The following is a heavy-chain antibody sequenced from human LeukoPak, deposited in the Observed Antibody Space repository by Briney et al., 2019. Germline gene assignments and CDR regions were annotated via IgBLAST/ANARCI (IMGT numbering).Heavy chain of an antibody. Sequence: SETLSLTCAVSGGSISSSNWWSWVRQPPGKGLEWTGEIYHSGSTNYNPSLKSRVTISVDKSKNQFSLKLSSVTAADTAVYYCARADSSWYIFDYWGQGTLVTVSS. CDR3: ARADSSWYIFDY. J-gene: IGHJ4*02. CDR2: IYHSGST. CDR1: GGSISSSNW. V-gene: IGHV4-4*02. D-gene: IGHD6-13*01.